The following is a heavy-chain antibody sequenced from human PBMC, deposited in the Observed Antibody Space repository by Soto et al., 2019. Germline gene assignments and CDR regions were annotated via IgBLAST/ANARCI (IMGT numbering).Heavy chain of an antibody. V-gene: IGHV4-30-4*01. D-gene: IGHD6-25*01. Sequence: PSEPLSFTCTVSVGSASIGDYYLSWIRQPPGKGLEGIAYVYSTWGSYYNPPLKSRATISIDTYQNKFSLKRNTGTAADTAVYYWTRYHRRGYDNWGQGVRVTVSS. CDR2: VYSTWGS. CDR3: TRYHRRGYDN. J-gene: IGHJ4*02. CDR1: VGSASIGDYY.